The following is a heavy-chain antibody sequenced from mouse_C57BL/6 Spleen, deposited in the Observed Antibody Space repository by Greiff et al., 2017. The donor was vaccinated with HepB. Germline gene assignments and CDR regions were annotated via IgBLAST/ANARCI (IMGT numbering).Heavy chain of an antibody. J-gene: IGHJ2*01. V-gene: IGHV1-61*01. CDR3: ARRANWDLDY. D-gene: IGHD4-1*01. CDR2: IYPSDSET. CDR1: GYTFTSYW. Sequence: VQLQQPGAELVRPGSSVKLSCKASGYTFTSYWMDWVKQRPGQGLEWIGNIYPSDSETHYNQKFKNKATVTVDKSSSTAYMQLSSLTSEDSAVYYGARRANWDLDYWGQGTTLTVSS.